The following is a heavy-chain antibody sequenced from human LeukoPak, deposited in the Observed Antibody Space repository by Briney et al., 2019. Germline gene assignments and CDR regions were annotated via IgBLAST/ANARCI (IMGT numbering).Heavy chain of an antibody. CDR1: GFTFNAYA. J-gene: IGHJ4*02. CDR3: AKVKWKLIGYFDY. V-gene: IGHV3-23*01. CDR2: LTGDGNT. Sequence: GGSLRLSCAASGFTFNAYAMSWVRQAPGKGLEWVSVLTGDGNTYYVDSVKGRFTNSRDDSKNTLFLQMNSLRAEDTAVYFCAKVKWKLIGYFDYWGQGTLVTVSS. D-gene: IGHD1-20*01.